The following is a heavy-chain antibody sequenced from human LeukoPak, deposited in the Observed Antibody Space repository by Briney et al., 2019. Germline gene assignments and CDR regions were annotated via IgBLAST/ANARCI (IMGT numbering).Heavy chain of an antibody. Sequence: GGSLRLSCTASGFTFSSYTMSWVRQAPGKGLEWVAVIWYDGSNKYYADSVKGRFTISRDNSKNTLYLQMNSLRAEDTAVYYCARVSAGIAAFDYWGQGTLVTVSS. D-gene: IGHD6-6*01. CDR3: ARVSAGIAAFDY. CDR2: IWYDGSNK. V-gene: IGHV3-33*08. CDR1: GFTFSSYT. J-gene: IGHJ4*02.